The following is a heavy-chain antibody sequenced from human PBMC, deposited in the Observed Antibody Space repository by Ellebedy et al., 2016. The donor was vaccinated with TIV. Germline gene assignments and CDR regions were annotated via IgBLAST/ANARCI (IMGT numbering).Heavy chain of an antibody. Sequence: SETLSLTXNVSGGSMSPSHWSRVPQAPGQGPEWLGYPYYTGDTYYNLALKSPVNISLDTSKNQFSLQLTSVTAAYTAVYYCARVRGRWYGGNLRPGAFDVWGRGTMVTVSS. J-gene: IGHJ3*01. CDR3: ARVRGRWYGGNLRPGAFDV. V-gene: IGHV4-59*12. CDR2: PYYTGDT. D-gene: IGHD4/OR15-4a*01. CDR1: GGSMSPSH.